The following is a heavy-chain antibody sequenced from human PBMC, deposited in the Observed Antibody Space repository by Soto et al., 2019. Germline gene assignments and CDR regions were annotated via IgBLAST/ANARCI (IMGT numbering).Heavy chain of an antibody. D-gene: IGHD5-12*01. CDR3: AREEIEQATITLYYYYGMDV. J-gene: IGHJ6*02. V-gene: IGHV1-69*12. Sequence: QVQLVQSGAEVKKPGSSVKVSCKASGSTFSSYAISWVRQAPGQGLEWMGGIIPIFGTANYAQNFQGRVTIIADESTSTAYMELSSLRSEDTAVYYCAREEIEQATITLYYYYGMDVWGQGPKLTVSS. CDR1: GSTFSSYA. CDR2: IIPIFGTA.